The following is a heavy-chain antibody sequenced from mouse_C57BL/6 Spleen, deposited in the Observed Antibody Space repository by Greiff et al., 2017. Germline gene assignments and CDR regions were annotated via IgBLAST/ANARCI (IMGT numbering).Heavy chain of an antibody. D-gene: IGHD2-3*01. CDR2: ISSGGDYI. CDR3: TRADGSLYAMDY. CDR1: GFTFSSYA. V-gene: IGHV5-9-1*02. J-gene: IGHJ4*01. Sequence: EVQGVESGEGLVKPGGSLKLSCAASGFTFSSYAMSWVRQTPEKRLEWVAYISSGGDYIYYADTVKGRFTISRDNARNTLYLQMSSLKSEDTAMYYCTRADGSLYAMDYWGQGTSVTVSS.